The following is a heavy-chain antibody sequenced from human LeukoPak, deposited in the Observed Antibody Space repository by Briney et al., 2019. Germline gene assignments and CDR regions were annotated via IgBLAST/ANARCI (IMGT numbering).Heavy chain of an antibody. CDR1: GFSFSNYE. CDR3: ARSSGWYG. V-gene: IGHV3-48*03. J-gene: IGHJ4*02. D-gene: IGHD6-19*01. Sequence: GGSLRLSCAASGFSFSNYEMNWVRQAPGQGLEWISFITSTGLTIYYADSVKGRFTISRDNAKNSLYLQMNSLRAEDTAVYYCARSSGWYGWGQGTLVTVSS. CDR2: ITSTGLTI.